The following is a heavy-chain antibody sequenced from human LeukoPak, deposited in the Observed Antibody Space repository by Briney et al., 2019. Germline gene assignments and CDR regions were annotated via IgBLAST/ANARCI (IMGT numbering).Heavy chain of an antibody. CDR2: IYYSGST. Sequence: SETLSLTCSVSGGSISSYYWSWIRQSPGKGLEWIGYIYYSGSTNYNPSLKSRVTISVDTPKNQFSLKLSSVTAADTAVYYCARLLGYHFDYWGQGTLVTVSS. V-gene: IGHV4-59*08. CDR1: GGSISSYY. CDR3: ARLLGYHFDY. D-gene: IGHD5-18*01. J-gene: IGHJ4*02.